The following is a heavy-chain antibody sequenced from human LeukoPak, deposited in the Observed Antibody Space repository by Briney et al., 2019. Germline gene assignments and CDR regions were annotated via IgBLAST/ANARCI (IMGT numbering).Heavy chain of an antibody. CDR2: ISWNSGSI. V-gene: IGHV3-9*01. CDR3: AKGLRYGYGMDV. D-gene: IGHD3-9*01. Sequence: GGSLRLSCAASGFTFDDYAMHWVRQAPGKGLEWVSGISWNSGSIGYADSVKGRFTISRDNAKNSLYLQMNSLRAEDTALYYRAKGLRYGYGMDVWGQGTTVTVSS. J-gene: IGHJ6*02. CDR1: GFTFDDYA.